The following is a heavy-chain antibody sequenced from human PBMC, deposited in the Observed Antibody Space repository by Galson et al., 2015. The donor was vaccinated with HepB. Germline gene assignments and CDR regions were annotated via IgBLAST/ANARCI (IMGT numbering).Heavy chain of an antibody. D-gene: IGHD2/OR15-2a*01. CDR1: GFTFTSYG. CDR3: VRGTTAPDY. V-gene: IGHV3-23*01. J-gene: IGHJ4*02. CDR2: ISRGEDTS. Sequence: SLRLSCAACGFTFTSYGMSWVRQAPGKGLECVSAISRGEDTSDYADSVKGRFTVPRDSSTNTLYLQMNGLRADDTAIYYCVRGTTAPDYWGQGTLVTVSS.